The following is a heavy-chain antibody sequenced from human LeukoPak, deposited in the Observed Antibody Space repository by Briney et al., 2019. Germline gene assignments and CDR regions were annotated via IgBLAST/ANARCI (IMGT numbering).Heavy chain of an antibody. CDR3: ARVEWGSDYGDHLFYYYYMDV. CDR1: GGSFSGYY. J-gene: IGHJ6*03. CDR2: IFYSGST. V-gene: IGHV4-59*01. Sequence: PSETLSLTCAVYGGSFSGYYWSWVRQPPGKGLECIGYIFYSGSTYYSPSLKSRVTISVDTSKNQFSLKLKSVTAADTAVYYCARVEWGSDYGDHLFYYYYMDVWGKGTTVTISS. D-gene: IGHD4-17*01.